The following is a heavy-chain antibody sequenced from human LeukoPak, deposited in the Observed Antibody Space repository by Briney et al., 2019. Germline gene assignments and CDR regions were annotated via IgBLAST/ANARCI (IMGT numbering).Heavy chain of an antibody. CDR1: GFTFSSYS. V-gene: IGHV3-48*01. Sequence: PGGSLRLSCAASGFTFSSYSMNWVRQAPGKGLEWVSYISSSSSTIHYADSVKGRFTISRDNAKNSLYLQMNSLRAEDTAVYYCARNSYYYDSSGYYYVIDYWGQGTLVTVSS. D-gene: IGHD3-22*01. CDR3: ARNSYYYDSSGYYYVIDY. J-gene: IGHJ4*02. CDR2: ISSSSSTI.